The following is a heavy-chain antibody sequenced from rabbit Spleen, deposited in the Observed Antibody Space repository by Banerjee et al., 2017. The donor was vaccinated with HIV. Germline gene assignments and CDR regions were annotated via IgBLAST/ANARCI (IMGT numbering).Heavy chain of an antibody. D-gene: IGHD1-1*01. J-gene: IGHJ4*01. CDR2: IYNGDGST. V-gene: IGHV1S47*01. CDR1: GFDFSNNA. CDR3: ARGGTFSINSGFYFDL. Sequence: QEQLVESGGGLVQPEGSLTLTCKASGFDFSNNAMCWVRQTPGKGPEWIACIYNGDGSTHYASWVNGRFTISRSTSLNTVTLQMTSLTAADTATYFCARGGTFSINSGFYFDLWGPGTLVTVS.